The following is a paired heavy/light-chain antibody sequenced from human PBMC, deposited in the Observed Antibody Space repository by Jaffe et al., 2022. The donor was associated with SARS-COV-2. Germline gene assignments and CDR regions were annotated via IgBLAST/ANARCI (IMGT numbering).Heavy chain of an antibody. J-gene: IGHJ3*02. CDR2: IKEDGGQK. CDR3: ARDFSPGSSPIWYDACDI. V-gene: IGHV3-7*03. Sequence: EVQLVESGGDLVHPGESLRLSCAASGFTFSRDWMTWVRQAPGKGLEWVANIKEDGGQKYYVDSVKGRFTISRDNAKNSLYLQMNSLRAEDTAMYYCARDFSPGSSPIWYDACDIWGQGTMVTVSS. CDR1: GFTFSRDW. D-gene: IGHD6-13*01.
Light chain of an antibody. CDR3: LQDSSYPRT. V-gene: IGKV1-6*01. J-gene: IGKJ1*01. Sequence: AIQMTQSPSSLSASVGDRVTITCRASQGIRNELGWYQQRPGKAPNLLIYAASTLQRGVPSRFSGSGSGTYFTLTISRLQPEDFATYYCLQDSSYPRTFGQGTKVEIK. CDR1: QGIRNE. CDR2: AAS.